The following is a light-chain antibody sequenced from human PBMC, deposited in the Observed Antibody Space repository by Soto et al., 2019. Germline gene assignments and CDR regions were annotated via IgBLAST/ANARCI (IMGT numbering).Light chain of an antibody. Sequence: DIQLTQSPSTLSASIGDRVTITCRASRGISKSLAWYQQKPGKAPKFLIYDASTLESGVPSRFSGGGSGAEFTITISRLQPDDFAKYFCQQYSDYWTFGPGTRVEVK. CDR2: DAS. V-gene: IGKV1-5*01. J-gene: IGKJ1*01. CDR3: QQYSDYWT. CDR1: RGISKS.